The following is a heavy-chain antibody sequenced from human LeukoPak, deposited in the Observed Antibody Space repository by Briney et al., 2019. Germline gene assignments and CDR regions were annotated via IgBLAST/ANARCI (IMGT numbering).Heavy chain of an antibody. D-gene: IGHD3-3*01. CDR2: IYYSGST. CDR3: ARDLYYDFWSGYYTLGY. J-gene: IGHJ4*02. Sequence: SETLSLTCTVSGGSISSYYWSWIRQPPGKGLEWIGYIYYSGSTNYNPSLKSRVTISVDTSKNQFSLKLSSVTAADTAVYYCARDLYYDFWSGYYTLGYWGQGTLVTVSS. V-gene: IGHV4-59*01. CDR1: GGSISSYY.